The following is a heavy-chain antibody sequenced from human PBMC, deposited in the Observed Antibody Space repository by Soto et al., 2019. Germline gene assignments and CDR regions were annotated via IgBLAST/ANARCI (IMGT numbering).Heavy chain of an antibody. CDR3: AGGYARPFPYYYGMDV. Sequence: SVKVSCKASGGTFSSYAISWVRQAPGQGLEWMGGIIPIFGTANYAQKFQGRVTITADESTSTAYMELSSLRSEDTAVYYCAGGYARPFPYYYGMDVWGQGTTVTVSS. CDR2: IIPIFGTA. V-gene: IGHV1-69*13. J-gene: IGHJ6*02. CDR1: GGTFSSYA. D-gene: IGHD5-12*01.